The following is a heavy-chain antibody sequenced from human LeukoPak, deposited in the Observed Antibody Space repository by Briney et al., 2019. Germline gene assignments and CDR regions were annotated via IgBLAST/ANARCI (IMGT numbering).Heavy chain of an antibody. J-gene: IGHJ4*02. CDR3: ARRYYDFWSGPGGAFDY. D-gene: IGHD3-3*01. Sequence: PSETLSLTCTVSGGSISSYYWSWIRQPPGKGLEWIGYIYTSGSTNYNPPLKSRVTISVDTSKNQFSLKLSSVTAADTAVYYCARRYYDFWSGPGGAFDYWGQGTLVTVSS. CDR2: IYTSGST. CDR1: GGSISSYY. V-gene: IGHV4-4*09.